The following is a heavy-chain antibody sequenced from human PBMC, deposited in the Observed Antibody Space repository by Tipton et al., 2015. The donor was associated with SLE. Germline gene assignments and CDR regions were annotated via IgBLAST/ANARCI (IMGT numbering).Heavy chain of an antibody. J-gene: IGHJ6*02. D-gene: IGHD4-17*01. CDR3: ARDEGTTVTPYYYYGMDV. CDR1: GFTFGDYA. Sequence: SLRLSCTASGFTFGDYAMSWVRQAPGKGLEWVSYISSSGSTIYYADSVKGRFTISRDNAKNSLYLQMNSLRAEDTAVYYCARDEGTTVTPYYYYGMDVWGQGTTVTVSS. CDR2: ISSSGSTI. V-gene: IGHV3-11*01.